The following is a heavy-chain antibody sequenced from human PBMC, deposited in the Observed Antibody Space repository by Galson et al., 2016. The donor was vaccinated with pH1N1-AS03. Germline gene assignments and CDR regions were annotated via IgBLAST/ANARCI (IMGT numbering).Heavy chain of an antibody. V-gene: IGHV1-3*01. CDR1: GYSFTSYA. CDR3: ASSGWHPSHYDDSHALCY. Sequence: SVKVSCKASGYSFTSYAIQWVRQAPGQGLEWMGWINVGDGHTKYSQKFQGRVTITRDTSANTAYMDLSSLRSEDTAVYYCASSGWHPSHYDDSHALCYWGQGTLVTVSS. D-gene: IGHD3-16*01. J-gene: IGHJ4*02. CDR2: INVGDGHT.